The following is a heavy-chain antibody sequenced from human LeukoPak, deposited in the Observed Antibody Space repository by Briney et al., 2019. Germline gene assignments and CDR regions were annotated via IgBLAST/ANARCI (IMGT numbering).Heavy chain of an antibody. J-gene: IGHJ5*02. CDR3: ARGDGYSYGRVRQRTKFDP. V-gene: IGHV4-34*01. CDR2: INHSGST. D-gene: IGHD5-18*01. CDR1: GGSFSGYY. Sequence: SETLSLACAVYGGSFSGYYWSWIRQPPGKGLEWIGEINHSGSTNYNPSLKSRVTISVDTSKNQFSLKLSSVTAADTAVYYCARGDGYSYGRVRQRTKFDPWGQGTLVTVSS.